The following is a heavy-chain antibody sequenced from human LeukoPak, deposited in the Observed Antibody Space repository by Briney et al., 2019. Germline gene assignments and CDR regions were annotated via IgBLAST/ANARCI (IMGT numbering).Heavy chain of an antibody. D-gene: IGHD6-19*01. Sequence: PGGSLRLSCAASGFTFSSYGMYWVRQAPGKGLEWVAVISYDGSNKYYADSVKGRFTISRDNSKNTLYLQMNSLRAEDTAVYYCAKDGQWLVLSYFDYWGQGTLVTVSS. J-gene: IGHJ4*02. V-gene: IGHV3-30*18. CDR2: ISYDGSNK. CDR3: AKDGQWLVLSYFDY. CDR1: GFTFSSYG.